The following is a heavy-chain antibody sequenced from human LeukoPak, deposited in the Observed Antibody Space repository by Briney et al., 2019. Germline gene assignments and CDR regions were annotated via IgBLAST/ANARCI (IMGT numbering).Heavy chain of an antibody. J-gene: IGHJ4*02. CDR3: ARVSLFFGVVPFDY. CDR1: GYTFTGYY. V-gene: IGHV1-2*02. CDR2: INPNSGGK. Sequence: EASVKVSCKASGYTFTGYYMHWVRQAPGQGLEWMGWINPNSGGKNYAQKFQGRVTMTRDTSISTAYMELSRLRSDDTAVYYCARVSLFFGVVPFDYWGQGTLVTVSS. D-gene: IGHD3-3*01.